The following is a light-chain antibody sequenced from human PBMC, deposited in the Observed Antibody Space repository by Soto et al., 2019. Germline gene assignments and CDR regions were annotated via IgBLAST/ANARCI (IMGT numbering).Light chain of an antibody. Sequence: SYVLTQPPSVSVAPGQTARITCGGNNIGSKSVHWYQQKPRQAPVLVVYDDSDRPSGIPERFSGSNSGNTATLTISRVEAGDEADYYCQVWDSSSDLVVFGGGTKLTVL. CDR2: DDS. CDR1: NIGSKS. V-gene: IGLV3-21*02. J-gene: IGLJ2*01. CDR3: QVWDSSSDLVV.